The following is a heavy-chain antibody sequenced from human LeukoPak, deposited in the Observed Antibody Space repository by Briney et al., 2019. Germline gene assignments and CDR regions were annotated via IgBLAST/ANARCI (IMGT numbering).Heavy chain of an antibody. Sequence: SETLSLTCTVSGGSISSYYWSWIRQPPGKGLEWIGYIYYSGSTNYNPSLKSRVTISVDTSKNQFSLKLSSMTAADTAVYYCARGETYCSSTNCSNWFDPWGQGTLVTVSS. CDR3: ARGETYCSSTNCSNWFDP. V-gene: IGHV4-59*01. CDR2: IYYSGST. J-gene: IGHJ5*02. CDR1: GGSISSYY. D-gene: IGHD2-2*01.